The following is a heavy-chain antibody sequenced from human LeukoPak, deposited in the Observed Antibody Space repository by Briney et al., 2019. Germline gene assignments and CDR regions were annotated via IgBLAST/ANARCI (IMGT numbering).Heavy chain of an antibody. CDR2: IWYDGSNK. J-gene: IGHJ4*02. CDR1: GFTFSDYY. V-gene: IGHV3-33*08. Sequence: PGGSLRLSCAASGFTFSDYYMSWICQAPGKGLEWVAVIWYDGSNKYYADSVKGRFTISRDNSKNTLYLQMNSLRAEDTAVYYCARHGCSSTSCLFDYWGQGTLVTVSS. CDR3: ARHGCSSTSCLFDY. D-gene: IGHD2-2*01.